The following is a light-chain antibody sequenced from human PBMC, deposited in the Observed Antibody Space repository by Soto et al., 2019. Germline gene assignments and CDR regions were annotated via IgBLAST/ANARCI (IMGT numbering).Light chain of an antibody. CDR3: LQRSNWPPYT. V-gene: IGKV3-11*01. CDR2: DAS. CDR1: QSVSSY. J-gene: IGKJ2*01. Sequence: EIVLTQSPATLSLSPGERATLSCRASQSVSSYLAWYQQKPGQVPRLLIYDASNRATGIPARFNGSGSGTDFTLTISSLEPEDFAGYYFLQRSNWPPYTFGQGTKLEIK.